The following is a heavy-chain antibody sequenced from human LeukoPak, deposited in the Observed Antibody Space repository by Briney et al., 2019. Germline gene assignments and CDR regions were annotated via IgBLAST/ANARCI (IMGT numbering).Heavy chain of an antibody. CDR2: ISYDGGSK. V-gene: IGHV3-30-3*01. Sequence: GSLRLSCAASGFTFSDYAIHCVRLAPGRGLEWVSVISYDGGSKYYADSVKGRFTISRDNSKNTLYLQMNSLRAEDTAVYYCARPQGGRQLWLHFDYWGQGTQVTVSS. CDR1: GFTFSDYA. J-gene: IGHJ4*02. D-gene: IGHD5-18*01. CDR3: ARPQGGRQLWLHFDY.